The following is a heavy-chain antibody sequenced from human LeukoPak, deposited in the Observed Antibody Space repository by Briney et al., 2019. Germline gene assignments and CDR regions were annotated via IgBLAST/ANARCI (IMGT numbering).Heavy chain of an antibody. CDR3: ARDYYGSGSLNFDY. D-gene: IGHD3-10*01. J-gene: IGHJ4*02. Sequence: ASVKVSCKASGYTFTSYGISWVRQAPGQGLEWMGWISAYNGNTNYAQKLQGRVTMTTHTSTSTAYMELRSLRSDDTAVYYCARDYYGSGSLNFDYWGQGTLVTVSS. CDR2: ISAYNGNT. CDR1: GYTFTSYG. V-gene: IGHV1-18*01.